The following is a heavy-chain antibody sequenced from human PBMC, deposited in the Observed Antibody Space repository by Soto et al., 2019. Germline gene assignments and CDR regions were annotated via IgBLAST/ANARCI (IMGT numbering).Heavy chain of an antibody. V-gene: IGHV4-39*01. J-gene: IGHJ6*02. CDR3: AVGTMVRGVIGGMDV. D-gene: IGHD3-10*01. Sequence: PSETLSLTCTVSGGSISSSSYYRGWIRQPPGKGLEWIGSIYYSGSTYYNPSLKSRVTISVDTSKNQFSLKLSSVTAADTAVYYCAVGTMVRGVIGGMDVWGQGTKVTVSS. CDR2: IYYSGST. CDR1: GGSISSSSYY.